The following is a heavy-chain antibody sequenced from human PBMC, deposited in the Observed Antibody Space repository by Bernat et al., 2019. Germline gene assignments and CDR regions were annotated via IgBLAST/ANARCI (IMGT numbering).Heavy chain of an antibody. CDR2: IYYSGST. CDR3: ASPPYDFWSGYYNDY. D-gene: IGHD3-3*01. CDR1: GGPISSGGYY. J-gene: IGHJ4*02. Sequence: QVQLQESGPGLVKPSQTLSLTCTVSGGPISSGGYYWSWIRQHPGKGLEWIGYIYYSGSTYYNPSLKSRVTISVDTSKNQFSLKLSSVTAEDTAVYYCASPPYDFWSGYYNDYWGQGTLVTVSS. V-gene: IGHV4-31*03.